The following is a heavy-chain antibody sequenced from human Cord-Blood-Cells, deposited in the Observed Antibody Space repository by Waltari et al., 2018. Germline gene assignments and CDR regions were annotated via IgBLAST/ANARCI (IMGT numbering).Heavy chain of an antibody. CDR1: GGSISSYY. CDR3: ASYSSSWYFDY. Sequence: QVQLQESGPGLVKPSETLSLTCTVSGGSISSYYWSWIRQSPGKGLEWIGYIYYSGSTNYNPSLKSRVTISVDTSKNQFSLKLSSVTAADTAVYYCASYSSSWYFDYWGQGTLVTVSS. D-gene: IGHD6-13*01. V-gene: IGHV4-59*01. CDR2: IYYSGST. J-gene: IGHJ4*02.